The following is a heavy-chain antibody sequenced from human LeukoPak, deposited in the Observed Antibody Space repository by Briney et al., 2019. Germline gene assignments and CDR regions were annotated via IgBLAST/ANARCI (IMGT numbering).Heavy chain of an antibody. CDR3: ARGGFYDSSGYYYDY. V-gene: IGHV4-59*01. Sequence: SETLSLTCTVSGGSISNYYWSWIRQPPGKGLEWIGYIYYSGSTNYNPSLKSRVTISVDTSKNQFSLKLSSVTAADTAVYYCARGGFYDSSGYYYDYWGXXTLVTVSS. D-gene: IGHD3-22*01. J-gene: IGHJ4*01. CDR2: IYYSGST. CDR1: GGSISNYY.